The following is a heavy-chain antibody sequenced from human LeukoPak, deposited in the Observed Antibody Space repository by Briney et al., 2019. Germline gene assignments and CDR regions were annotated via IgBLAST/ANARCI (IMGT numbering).Heavy chain of an antibody. CDR3: ARDRITMVRGGGPIGY. CDR2: INAGDGNT. J-gene: IGHJ4*02. Sequence: ASVKVSCKASGYTFTSYAMHWVRQAPGQRLEWMGWINAGDGNTKYSQKFQGRVTITRDTSASTAYMELSSLRSEDTAVYYCARDRITMVRGGGPIGYWGQGTLVTVSS. V-gene: IGHV1-3*01. D-gene: IGHD3-10*01. CDR1: GYTFTSYA.